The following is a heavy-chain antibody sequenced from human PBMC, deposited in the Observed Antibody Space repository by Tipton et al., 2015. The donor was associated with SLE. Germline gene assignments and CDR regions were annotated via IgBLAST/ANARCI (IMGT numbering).Heavy chain of an antibody. CDR2: ISGSRGST. CDR1: GFTFSSYA. D-gene: IGHD6-13*01. V-gene: IGHV3-23*01. J-gene: IGHJ4*02. Sequence: SLRLSCAASGFTFSSYAMSWVRQAPGKGLEWVSAISGSRGSTYYADSVKGRFTISRDNSKNTLYLQMNSLRAEDTAVYYCAKAPYSSSWYYFDYWGQGTLVTVSS. CDR3: AKAPYSSSWYYFDY.